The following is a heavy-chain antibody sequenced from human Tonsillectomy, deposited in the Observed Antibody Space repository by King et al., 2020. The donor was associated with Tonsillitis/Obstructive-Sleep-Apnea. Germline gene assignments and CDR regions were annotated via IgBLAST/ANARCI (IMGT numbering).Heavy chain of an antibody. J-gene: IGHJ6*03. CDR1: GGSISSYY. CDR3: ARVIPDIVVVPAANYYYYYMDV. CDR2: IYYSGST. D-gene: IGHD2-2*01. Sequence: QLQESGPGLVKPSETLSLTCTVSGGSISSYYWNWLRQPPGKGLEWIGYIYYSGSTNYNPPLKSRVTISVDTSKNQFSLKLSSVTAADTAVYYCARVIPDIVVVPAANYYYYYMDVWGKGTTVTVSS. V-gene: IGHV4-59*01.